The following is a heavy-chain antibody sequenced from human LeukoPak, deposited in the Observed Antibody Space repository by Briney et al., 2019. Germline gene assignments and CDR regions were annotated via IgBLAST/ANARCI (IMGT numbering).Heavy chain of an antibody. J-gene: IGHJ3*02. CDR3: ARELRFLEWFRVALLKGDAFDI. V-gene: IGHV7-4-1*02. D-gene: IGHD3-3*01. Sequence: GASVKVSCKASGYIFSVYALIWVRQAPGQGLELMGWINTNTGNPTYAQGFTGRFVFSLDTSVSTAYLQISSLKAEDTAVYYCARELRFLEWFRVALLKGDAFDIWGQGTMVTVSS. CDR1: GYIFSVYA. CDR2: INTNTGNP.